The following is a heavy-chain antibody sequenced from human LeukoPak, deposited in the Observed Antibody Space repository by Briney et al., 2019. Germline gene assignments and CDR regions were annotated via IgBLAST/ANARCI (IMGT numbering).Heavy chain of an antibody. CDR3: AREGIEYYYDSSGYYLFDY. V-gene: IGHV1-2*02. Sequence: ASVKVSCKASGYTFTGYYMHWVRQAPGQGLEWMGWINPNSGGTNYAQKFQGRVTMTRDTSISTAYMELSRLRSDDTAVYYCAREGIEYYYDSSGYYLFDYWGQGTLVTVSS. D-gene: IGHD3-22*01. J-gene: IGHJ4*02. CDR1: GYTFTGYY. CDR2: INPNSGGT.